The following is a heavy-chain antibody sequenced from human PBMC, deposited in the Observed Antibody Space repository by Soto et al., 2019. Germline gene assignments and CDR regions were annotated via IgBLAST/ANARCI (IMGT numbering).Heavy chain of an antibody. D-gene: IGHD6-13*01. CDR2: ISGSGGST. J-gene: IGHJ3*02. Sequence: GSLGLCWAASGVTFSISAMSWVRKATGKGLEWVSAISGSGGSTYYADSVKGRFTISRDNSKNTLYLQMNSLRAEDTAVYYCAKDRGIAAAGPDGFDIWGQGTMVTVS. CDR1: GVTFSISA. CDR3: AKDRGIAAAGPDGFDI. V-gene: IGHV3-23*01.